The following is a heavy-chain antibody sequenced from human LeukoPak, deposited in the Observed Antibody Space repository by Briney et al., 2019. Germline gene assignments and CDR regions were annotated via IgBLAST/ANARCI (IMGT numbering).Heavy chain of an antibody. CDR1: GLNFNNAW. Sequence: GGSLRLSCAASGLNFNNAWMSWVRQAPGKGLEWVGRIKSKTAGGITDYAAPVKGRFTISGDDSENTLYLKMNSVKTEDIGVYYCTTGGSGTGPLDYWGQGTLVTVSS. D-gene: IGHD6-13*01. CDR3: TTGGSGTGPLDY. CDR2: IKSKTAGGIT. J-gene: IGHJ4*02. V-gene: IGHV3-15*05.